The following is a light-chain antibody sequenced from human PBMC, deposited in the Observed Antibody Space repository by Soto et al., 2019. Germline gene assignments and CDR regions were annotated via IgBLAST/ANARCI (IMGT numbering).Light chain of an antibody. CDR1: QSVRNSY. J-gene: IGKJ5*01. CDR2: DIS. CDR3: QQYNNWPS. Sequence: EIVLAQSPGTLSLSPAERATLTCSASQSVRNSYLAWYQQRPGQAPRLLIYDISNRATGVPARFSGSGSETEFTLTIRSLQSEDFAVYFCQQYNNWPSFGQGTRLEIK. V-gene: IGKV3-15*01.